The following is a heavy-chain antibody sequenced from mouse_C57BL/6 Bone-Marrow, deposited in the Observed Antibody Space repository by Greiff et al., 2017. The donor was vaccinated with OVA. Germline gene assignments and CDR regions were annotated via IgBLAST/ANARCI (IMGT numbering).Heavy chain of an antibody. CDR3: EIRGVVEDGYCDF. D-gene: IGHD1-1*01. J-gene: IGHJ1*03. CDR2: IHPSDSDT. Sequence: VQLQQPGAELVKPGASVKVSCKASGYTFTSYWMHWVKQRPGQGLEWIGRIHPSDSDTNYNQKFKGKATLTVDKSSSTAYMQLSSLTSEDSAVCYWEIRGVVEDGYCDFWGTGTTVTVSS. V-gene: IGHV1-74*01. CDR1: GYTFTSYW.